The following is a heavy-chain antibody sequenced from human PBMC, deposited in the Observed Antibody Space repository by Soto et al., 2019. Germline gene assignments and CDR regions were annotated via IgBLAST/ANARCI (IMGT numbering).Heavy chain of an antibody. V-gene: IGHV4-31*03. Sequence: QVQLQESGPGLVKPSQTLSLTCTVSGGAISNGGYYWSWVRQHPGKGLEWIGYIYYTGTTHYNPSLKSRITMSVNTSENQFSLRLSSVTAADTAVYYCARNQIPYYDSSGHSLYYFDSWGQGTLVTVSS. CDR2: IYYTGTT. CDR3: ARNQIPYYDSSGHSLYYFDS. J-gene: IGHJ4*02. CDR1: GGAISNGGYY. D-gene: IGHD3-22*01.